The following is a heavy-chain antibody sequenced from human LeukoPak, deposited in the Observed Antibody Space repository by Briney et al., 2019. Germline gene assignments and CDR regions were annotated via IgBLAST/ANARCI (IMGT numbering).Heavy chain of an antibody. V-gene: IGHV4-34*01. Sequence: PSETLSLTCAVYGGSFSGYYWSWIRQPPGKGLEWIGEINHSGSTNYNPSLKSRVTISVDTSKNQFSLKLSSVTAADTAVYYCARGRWYYGSGRTWFDPWGQGTLVTVSS. CDR3: ARGRWYYGSGRTWFDP. CDR1: GGSFSGYY. D-gene: IGHD3-10*01. J-gene: IGHJ5*02. CDR2: INHSGST.